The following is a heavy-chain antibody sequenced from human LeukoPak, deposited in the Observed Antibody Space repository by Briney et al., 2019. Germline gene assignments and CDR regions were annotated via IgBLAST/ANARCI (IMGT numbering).Heavy chain of an antibody. Sequence: PGGSLRLSCAASGFTFSSYAMHWVRQAPGKGLEWVAVISYDGSNKYYADSVKGRFAISRDNSKNTLYLQMNSLRAEDTAVYYCARDRLQIYYYYYYMDVWGKGTTVTVSS. CDR3: ARDRLQIYYYYYYMDV. CDR1: GFTFSSYA. J-gene: IGHJ6*03. V-gene: IGHV3-30*09. D-gene: IGHD4-11*01. CDR2: ISYDGSNK.